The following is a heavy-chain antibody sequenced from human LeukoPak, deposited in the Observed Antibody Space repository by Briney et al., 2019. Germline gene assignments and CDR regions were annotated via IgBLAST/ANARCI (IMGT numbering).Heavy chain of an antibody. CDR2: INPNSGGT. CDR3: ARVPPYDILTGYYHENWFDP. Sequence: ASVKVSCKASGYTFTGYYMHWVRQAPGQGLEWMRRINPNSGGTNYAQKFQGRVTMTRDTSISTAYMELSRLRSDDTAVYYCARVPPYDILTGYYHENWFDPWGQGTLVTVSS. V-gene: IGHV1-2*06. D-gene: IGHD3-9*01. J-gene: IGHJ5*02. CDR1: GYTFTGYY.